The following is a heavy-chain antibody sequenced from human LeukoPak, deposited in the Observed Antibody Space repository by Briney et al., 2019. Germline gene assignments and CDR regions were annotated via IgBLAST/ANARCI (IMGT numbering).Heavy chain of an antibody. CDR2: ISSTGSTI. CDR3: ARARDPYYYGSGSYSGGMLSDY. Sequence: GGSLRLSCAASGFTFSDYYMTWIRQAPGKGLEWVSYISSTGSTIYYADSAKGRFTIPRDNAKNSLYLQMNSLRAEDTAVYYCARARDPYYYGSGSYSGGMLSDYWGQGTLVTVSS. CDR1: GFTFSDYY. J-gene: IGHJ4*02. D-gene: IGHD3-10*01. V-gene: IGHV3-11*04.